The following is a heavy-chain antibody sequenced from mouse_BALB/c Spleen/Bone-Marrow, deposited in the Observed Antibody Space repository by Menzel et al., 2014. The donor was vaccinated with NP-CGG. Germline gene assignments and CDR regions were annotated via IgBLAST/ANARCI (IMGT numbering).Heavy chain of an antibody. CDR1: GFSLTGYG. CDR2: IWGDGST. V-gene: IGHV2-6-7*01. D-gene: IGHD1-2*01. Sequence: VQLQQSGPGLVAPSQRLSITCTVSGFSLTGYGVNWVRQPPGKGLEWLGMIWGDGSTDYNSALKSRLSISKDNSKSQVFLKMNSLQTDDTARYYCARDHYYGYFDYWGQGTTLTVSS. J-gene: IGHJ2*01. CDR3: ARDHYYGYFDY.